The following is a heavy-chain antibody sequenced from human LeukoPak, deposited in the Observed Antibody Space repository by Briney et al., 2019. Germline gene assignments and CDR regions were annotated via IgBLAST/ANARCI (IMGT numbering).Heavy chain of an antibody. CDR1: GYTFTSYD. J-gene: IGHJ4*02. CDR3: ATFGAPGGGYCSGGSCYSDNY. Sequence: ASVKVSCKASGYTFTSYDINWVRQATGQGLEWMGWMNPNSGNTGYAQKFQGRVTMTRNTSISTAYMELSSLRSEDTAVYYCATFGAPGGGYCSGGSCYSDNYWGQGTLVTVSS. V-gene: IGHV1-8*01. D-gene: IGHD2-15*01. CDR2: MNPNSGNT.